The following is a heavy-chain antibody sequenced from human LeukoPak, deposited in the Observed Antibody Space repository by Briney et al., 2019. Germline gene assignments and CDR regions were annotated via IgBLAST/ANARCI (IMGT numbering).Heavy chain of an antibody. D-gene: IGHD2-2*03. CDR3: AKVYGFCSGSSCSRQPLPLGY. CDR1: GYTFISYD. Sequence: GASVKVSCKASGYTFISYDINWVRQATGQGLEWMGWMNPKSGNTGYAQKFQGRVTITRDTSIRTAYMELTNLTSDDTAVYYCAKVYGFCSGSSCSRQPLPLGYWGQGTLVTVSS. CDR2: MNPKSGNT. J-gene: IGHJ4*02. V-gene: IGHV1-8*03.